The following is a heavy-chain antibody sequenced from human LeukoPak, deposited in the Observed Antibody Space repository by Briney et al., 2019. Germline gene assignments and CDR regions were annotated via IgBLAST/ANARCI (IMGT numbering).Heavy chain of an antibody. D-gene: IGHD5-12*01. CDR3: ASRRRYSGYDFTPLPMDV. CDR2: INHSGST. CDR1: GGSFSGYY. J-gene: IGHJ6*03. V-gene: IGHV4-34*01. Sequence: SETLSLTCAVYGGSFSGYYWSWIRQPPGKGLEWIGEINHSGSTNYNPSLKSRVTISVDTSKNQFSLKLSSVTAADTAVYYCASRRRYSGYDFTPLPMDVWGKGTTVTVSS.